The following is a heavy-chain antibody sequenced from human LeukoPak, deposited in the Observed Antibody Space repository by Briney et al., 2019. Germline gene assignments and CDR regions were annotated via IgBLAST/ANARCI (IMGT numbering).Heavy chain of an antibody. J-gene: IGHJ4*02. V-gene: IGHV3-23*01. CDR1: GFTFSSYA. D-gene: IGHD6-19*01. Sequence: GGSLRLSCAASGFTFSSYAMSWVRQAPGKGLEWVSAISGSGGSTYYADSVKGRFTISRDNSKSTLYLQMNSLRAEDTAVYYCARAGGSGWSPFDYWGQGTLVTVSS. CDR2: ISGSGGST. CDR3: ARAGGSGWSPFDY.